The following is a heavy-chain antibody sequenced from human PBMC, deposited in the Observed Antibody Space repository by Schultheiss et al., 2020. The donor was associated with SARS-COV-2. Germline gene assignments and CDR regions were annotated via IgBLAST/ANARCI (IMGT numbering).Heavy chain of an antibody. CDR1: GYTFTGYY. J-gene: IGHJ4*02. CDR3: ARGTDYDSSGTVQQWFDY. CDR2: INPNSGGT. V-gene: IGHV1-2*04. Sequence: ASVKVSCKASGYTFTGYYMHWVRQAPGQGLEWMGWINPNSGGTNYAQKFQGWVTMTRDTSISTAYMELSRLRSDDTAVYYCARGTDYDSSGTVQQWFDYWGKGTLVTGSS. D-gene: IGHD3-22*01.